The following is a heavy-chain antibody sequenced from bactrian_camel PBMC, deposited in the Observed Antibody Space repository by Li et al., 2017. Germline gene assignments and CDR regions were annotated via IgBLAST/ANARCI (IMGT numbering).Heavy chain of an antibody. J-gene: IGHJ6*01. CDR2: SNAGGGRI. V-gene: IGHV3S40*01. Sequence: DVQLVESGGGSVQPGESLRLSCATSGFPFSRHAMFWVRQAPGKGLEWVATSNAGGGRIYYAAPVKGRFIISRDNAKNSVYLQMNSLKPEDTGVYYCVRDYKSGDYRDDFGYWGQGTQVTVS. CDR3: VRDYKSGDYRDDFGY. D-gene: IGHD4*01. CDR1: GFPFSRHA.